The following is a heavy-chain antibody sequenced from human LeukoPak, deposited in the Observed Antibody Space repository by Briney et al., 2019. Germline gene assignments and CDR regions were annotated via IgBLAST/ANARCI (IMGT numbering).Heavy chain of an antibody. Sequence: GGSLRLSCAASGFTFSSYSMNWDRQAPGKGLEWVSSISSSSSYIYYADSVKGRFTISRDNAKKSLYLQMNSLRAEDTAVYYCARAPGGYFDYWGQGTLVTVSS. D-gene: IGHD3-10*01. CDR2: ISSSSSYI. CDR1: GFTFSSYS. J-gene: IGHJ4*02. V-gene: IGHV3-21*01. CDR3: ARAPGGYFDY.